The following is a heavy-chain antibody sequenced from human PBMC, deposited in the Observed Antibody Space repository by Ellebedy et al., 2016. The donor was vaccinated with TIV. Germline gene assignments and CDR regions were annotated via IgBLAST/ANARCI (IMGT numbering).Heavy chain of an antibody. J-gene: IGHJ4*02. Sequence: SETLSLXCTVSGGSISNYYWSWFRQPPGKRLEWIAYIYYNGNTNYNPSLKSRVTISVATSENQFSLRLTSVTAADTAVYYRARHFNSGTYPLDYWGPGTLVTVSS. D-gene: IGHD3-10*01. CDR2: IYYNGNT. V-gene: IGHV4-59*08. CDR1: GGSISNYY. CDR3: ARHFNSGTYPLDY.